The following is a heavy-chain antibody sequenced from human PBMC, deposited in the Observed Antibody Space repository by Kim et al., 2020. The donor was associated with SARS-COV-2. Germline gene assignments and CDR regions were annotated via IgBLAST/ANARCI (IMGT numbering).Heavy chain of an antibody. D-gene: IGHD5-12*01. V-gene: IGHV4-39*01. CDR3: ARHLGMATIHHYYYGMDV. J-gene: IGHJ6*02. Sequence: KSRVTISVDTSKNQFSLMLSSVTAADTAVYYCARHLGMATIHHYYYGMDVWGQGTTVTVSS.